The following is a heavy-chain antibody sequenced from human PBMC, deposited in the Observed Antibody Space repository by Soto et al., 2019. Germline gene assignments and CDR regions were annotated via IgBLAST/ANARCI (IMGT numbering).Heavy chain of an antibody. V-gene: IGHV4-34*01. D-gene: IGHD2-8*02. CDR3: ARDKITGHVDY. Sequence: QVQLQQWGAGLLKPSETLSLTCAVYGGSFSGYYWTWIRQPPGTGLEWIGEINHSGSTNYNPSLKSRVTLSVDTSKNQFSLKLTSVTAADTAVYCCARDKITGHVDYWSQGTLVTVSS. CDR2: INHSGST. J-gene: IGHJ4*02. CDR1: GGSFSGYY.